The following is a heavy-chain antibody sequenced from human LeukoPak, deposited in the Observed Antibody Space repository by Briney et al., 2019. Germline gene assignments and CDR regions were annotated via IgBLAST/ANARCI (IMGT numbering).Heavy chain of an antibody. D-gene: IGHD3-22*01. CDR2: FDPEDGET. J-gene: IGHJ4*02. CDR1: GYTLTELS. Sequence: ASVKVSCKVSGYTLTELSMHWVRQAPRKGLEWMGGFDPEDGETIYAQKFQGRVTMTEDTSTDTAYMELSSLRSEDTAVYYCAASYSSGYAFDYWGQGTLVTVSS. CDR3: AASYSSGYAFDY. V-gene: IGHV1-24*01.